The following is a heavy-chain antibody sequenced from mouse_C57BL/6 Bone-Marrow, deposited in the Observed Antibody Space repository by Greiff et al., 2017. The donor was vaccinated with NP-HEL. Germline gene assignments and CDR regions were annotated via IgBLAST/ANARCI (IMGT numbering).Heavy chain of an antibody. CDR1: GYSFTGYY. CDR2: INPSTGGT. V-gene: IGHV1-42*01. Sequence: EVQLQQSGPELVKPGASVKISCKASGYSFTGYYMNWVKQSPEKSLEWIGEINPSTGGTTYNQKFKAKATLTVDKSSSTAYMQLKSLTSEDSAVYYWARKKGNYFDYWGQGTTLTVSS. CDR3: ARKKGNYFDY. J-gene: IGHJ2*01.